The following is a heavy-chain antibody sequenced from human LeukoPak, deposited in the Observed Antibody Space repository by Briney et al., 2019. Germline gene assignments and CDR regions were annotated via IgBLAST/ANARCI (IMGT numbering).Heavy chain of an antibody. CDR1: GGTFSSYT. CDR2: IIPILGIA. V-gene: IGHV1-69*02. J-gene: IGHJ4*02. Sequence: ASVKVSCKASGGTFSSYTISWVRQAPGQGPEWMGRIIPILGIANYAQKFQGRLTITADKSTSTAYMELSSLRSEDTAVYYCAASTYYYDSSGYYYVDYWGQGTLVTVSS. D-gene: IGHD3-22*01. CDR3: AASTYYYDSSGYYYVDY.